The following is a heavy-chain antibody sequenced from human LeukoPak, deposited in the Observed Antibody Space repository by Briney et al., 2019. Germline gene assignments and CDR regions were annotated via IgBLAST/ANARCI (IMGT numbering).Heavy chain of an antibody. CDR1: GGSVSSYY. CDR3: ARHFAYSSSSYFDY. Sequence: PSETLSLTCSVSGGSVSSYYWSWIRQSPGKGLEWMGYVYYTGRTNYNPSLKSRVTMFEDKSKNQFSLRLYSVTVADTAVYYCARHFAYSSSSYFDYWGQGSLVTVSS. D-gene: IGHD6-6*01. CDR2: VYYTGRT. V-gene: IGHV4-59*08. J-gene: IGHJ4*02.